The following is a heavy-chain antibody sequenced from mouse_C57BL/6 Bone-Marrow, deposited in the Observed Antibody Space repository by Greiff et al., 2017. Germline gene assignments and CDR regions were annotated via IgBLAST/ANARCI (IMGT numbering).Heavy chain of an antibody. CDR2: IYPGSGNT. Sequence: VQRVESGAELVRPGASVKLSCKASGYTFTDYYINWVKQRPGQGLEWIARIYPGSGNTYYNEKFKGKATLTAEKSSSTAYMQLSSLTSEDSAVYFCARTRNYSNVFAYWGQGTLVTVSA. CDR3: ARTRNYSNVFAY. V-gene: IGHV1-76*01. CDR1: GYTFTDYY. J-gene: IGHJ3*01. D-gene: IGHD2-5*01.